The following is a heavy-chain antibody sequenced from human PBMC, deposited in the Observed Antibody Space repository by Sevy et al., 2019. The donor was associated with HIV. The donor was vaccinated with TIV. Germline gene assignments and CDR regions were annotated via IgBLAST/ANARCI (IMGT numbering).Heavy chain of an antibody. V-gene: IGHV3-30*03. D-gene: IGHD3-10*01. Sequence: GGSLRLSCAASGFTFTTYGMHWVRQAPGKGLEWVAVISYDGSQTYYVDSVKGRFTISRDNSKNTLYLQMDSLRPEDTAVYYCARSFSMVRGVAERVFYCWGQGTLVTVSS. J-gene: IGHJ4*02. CDR1: GFTFTTYG. CDR3: ARSFSMVRGVAERVFYC. CDR2: ISYDGSQT.